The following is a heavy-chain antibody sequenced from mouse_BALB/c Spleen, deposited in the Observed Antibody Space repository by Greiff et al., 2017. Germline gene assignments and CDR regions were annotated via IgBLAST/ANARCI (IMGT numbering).Heavy chain of an antibody. J-gene: IGHJ3*01. CDR2: IRDGGSYT. Sequence: EVQLVESGGGLVKPGGSLKLSCAASGFTFNDYYMYWVRQTPEKRLEWVATIRDGGSYTYYPDSVKGRFTISRDNAKNNLYLQMSSLKSEDTAMYYCARDRGYGSSGAWFAYWGQGTLVTVSA. CDR1: GFTFNDYY. D-gene: IGHD1-1*01. CDR3: ARDRGYGSSGAWFAY. V-gene: IGHV5-4*02.